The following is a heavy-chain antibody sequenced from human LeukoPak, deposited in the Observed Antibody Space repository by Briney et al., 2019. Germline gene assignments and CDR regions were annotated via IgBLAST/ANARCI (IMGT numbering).Heavy chain of an antibody. J-gene: IGHJ4*02. V-gene: IGHV3-23*01. D-gene: IGHD2/OR15-2a*01. CDR1: GFTFSSYA. Sequence: PGGSLRLSCAASGFTFSSYAMSWVRQAPGKGLEWVSTISESGGDTYDADSVKGRFTISRDNYKNTLYLHMNSVRAEDAAVYYCARKVLVGNKYFDYWGQGTLVTVSS. CDR2: ISESGGDT. CDR3: ARKVLVGNKYFDY.